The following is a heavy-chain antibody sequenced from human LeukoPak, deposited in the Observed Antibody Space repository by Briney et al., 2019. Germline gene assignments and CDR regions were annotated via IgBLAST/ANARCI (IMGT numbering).Heavy chain of an antibody. Sequence: SGGSLRLSCAASGFTFSSYSMNWVRQAPGEGLEWVSSIGSTGNYIYYADSVKGRFTISRDNAKNSLSLQMNSLRAEDTAVYYCARGGPITMTVVAAFDIWGQGTMVTVSS. D-gene: IGHD3-22*01. CDR1: GFTFSSYS. V-gene: IGHV3-21*01. J-gene: IGHJ3*02. CDR3: ARGGPITMTVVAAFDI. CDR2: IGSTGNYI.